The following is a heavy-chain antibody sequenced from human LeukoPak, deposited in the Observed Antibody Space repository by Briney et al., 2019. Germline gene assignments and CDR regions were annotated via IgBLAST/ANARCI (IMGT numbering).Heavy chain of an antibody. D-gene: IGHD2-15*01. CDR3: ARDCSGGRCYGAFDI. J-gene: IGHJ3*02. Sequence: SVKVSCKASGGXFGRYAITWVRRAPGQRLEWLGRVSPIYGTSDYAQRFQGRVTISADESTSTAFLEVRSLRSEDTAVYYCARDCSGGRCYGAFDIWGQGTLVIVSS. V-gene: IGHV1-69*01. CDR1: GGXFGRYA. CDR2: VSPIYGTS.